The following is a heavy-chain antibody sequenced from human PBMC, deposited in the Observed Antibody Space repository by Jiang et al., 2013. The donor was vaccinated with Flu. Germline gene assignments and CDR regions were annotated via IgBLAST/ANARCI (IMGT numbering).Heavy chain of an antibody. CDR1: GYSFTSYW. D-gene: IGHD3-3*01. V-gene: IGHV5-51*01. Sequence: GAEVKKPGESLKISCKGSGYSFTSYWIGWVRQMPGKGLEWMGIIYPGDSDTRYSPSFQGQVTISADKSISTAYLQWSSLKASDTAMYYCARQGLTYYDFWSGRNSYGMDVWGQGDHGHRLL. J-gene: IGHJ6*02. CDR3: ARQGLTYYDFWSGRNSYGMDV. CDR2: IYPGDSDT.